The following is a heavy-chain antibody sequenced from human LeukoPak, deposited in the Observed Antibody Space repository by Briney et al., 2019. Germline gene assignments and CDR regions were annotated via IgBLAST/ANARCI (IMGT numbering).Heavy chain of an antibody. CDR2: ISASGSKT. V-gene: IGHV3-23*01. Sequence: GGSLRLSCAASGFIFSRYAMSWVRQAPGKGLEYLSGISASGSKTQYADSVKGRFTISRDNSKNTLSLQMNSLMADDTAVYYCASRPVSDIGPLDYWGQGTLVIVSS. D-gene: IGHD2-15*01. CDR3: ASRPVSDIGPLDY. CDR1: GFIFSRYA. J-gene: IGHJ4*02.